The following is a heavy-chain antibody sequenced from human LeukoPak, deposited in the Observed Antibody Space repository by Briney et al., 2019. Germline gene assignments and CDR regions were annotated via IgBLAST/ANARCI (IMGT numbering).Heavy chain of an antibody. CDR1: GFTFSSYS. V-gene: IGHV3-21*01. CDR3: ARAPTYYYDSSGYSHFDY. J-gene: IGHJ4*02. CDR2: ISSSSSYI. D-gene: IGHD3-22*01. Sequence: GGSLRLSRAASGFTFSSYSMNWVRQAPGKGLEWVSSISSSSSYIYYADSVKGRFTISRDNAKNSLYLQMNSLRAEDTAVYYCARAPTYYYDSSGYSHFDYWGQGTLVTVSS.